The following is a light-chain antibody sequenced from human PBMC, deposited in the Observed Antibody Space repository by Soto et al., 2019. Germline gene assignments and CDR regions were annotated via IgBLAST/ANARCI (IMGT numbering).Light chain of an antibody. Sequence: DIQMTQSPSSLSASVGDRVTITCQASQGISNYLNWYQQKPGKAPKLLIYDASNLETGVPSRFSGSGSGTDFTYTISSLQPEDIATYYCQQYDNLPITFGQGTRQEIK. CDR2: DAS. CDR1: QGISNY. CDR3: QQYDNLPIT. J-gene: IGKJ5*01. V-gene: IGKV1-33*01.